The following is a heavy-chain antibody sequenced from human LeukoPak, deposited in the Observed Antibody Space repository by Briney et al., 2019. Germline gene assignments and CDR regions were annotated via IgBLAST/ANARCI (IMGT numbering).Heavy chain of an antibody. V-gene: IGHV3-23*01. CDR2: ISGSGGGT. D-gene: IGHD2-21*01. CDR1: GFTFSSYA. Sequence: SGGSLRLSCAASGFTFSSYAMSWVRQAPGKGLEWVSAISGSGGGTYYADSVKGRFTISRDNSKNTLYLQMNSLRAEDTAVYYCATSPDCGGDCSPYNWFDPWGQGTLVTVSS. J-gene: IGHJ5*02. CDR3: ATSPDCGGDCSPYNWFDP.